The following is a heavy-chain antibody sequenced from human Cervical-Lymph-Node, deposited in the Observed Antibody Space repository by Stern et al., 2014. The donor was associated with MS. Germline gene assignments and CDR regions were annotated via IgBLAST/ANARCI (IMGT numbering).Heavy chain of an antibody. J-gene: IGHJ4*02. V-gene: IGHV3-21*01. CDR1: GFTFNNYI. Sequence: EVQLVESGGGLVKPGGSLRLSCAASGFTFNNYIMNWVRQAPGTGLEWVSSIVSDSSYIYYTDSVKGRFTVSRDNAKSSLYLQMNSLRAEDTAIYYCAKSSRVPGRQGDFDYWGQGTLVTVSS. D-gene: IGHD2-2*01. CDR2: IVSDSSYI. CDR3: AKSSRVPGRQGDFDY.